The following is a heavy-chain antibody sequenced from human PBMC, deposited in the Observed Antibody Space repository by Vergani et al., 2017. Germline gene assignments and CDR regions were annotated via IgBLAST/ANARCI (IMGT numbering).Heavy chain of an antibody. CDR1: GFTFSSYG. CDR2: IRYDGSNK. J-gene: IGHJ4*02. V-gene: IGHV3-30*02. Sequence: QVQLVESGGGVVQPGGSLRLSCAASGFTFSSYGMHWVRQAPGKGLEWVAFIRYDGSNKYYADSVKGRFTISRDNSKNTLYLQMNSLRAEDTAVYYCAKVNQNSGYAIDYWGQGTLVTVSS. D-gene: IGHD5-12*01. CDR3: AKVNQNSGYAIDY.